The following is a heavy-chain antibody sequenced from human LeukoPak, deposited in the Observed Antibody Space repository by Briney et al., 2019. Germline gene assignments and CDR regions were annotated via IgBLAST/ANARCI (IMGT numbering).Heavy chain of an antibody. CDR3: VKDSNWNYILALFDY. CDR2: ISSSGGST. V-gene: IGHV3-64D*09. D-gene: IGHD1-7*01. CDR1: GFTFSNYA. Sequence: GTSLRLSCAAAGFTFSNYAMHWVRQAPGKGLEHVSAISSSGGSTYYADSVKGRFTISRDNSKNTLHLQMSSLRGEDTAVYYCVKDSNWNYILALFDYWGQGTLATVSS. J-gene: IGHJ4*02.